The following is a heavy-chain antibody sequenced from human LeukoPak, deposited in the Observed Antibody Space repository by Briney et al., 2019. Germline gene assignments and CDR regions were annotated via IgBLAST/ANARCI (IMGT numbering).Heavy chain of an antibody. Sequence: KASETLSLTCTVSGGSISSGDYYWSWIRQPPGKGLEWIGRIYTSGSTNYNPSLNSRVTMSVDTSKNQFSLKLSSVTAADTAVYYCARDREAVANWGYDWFDPWGQGTLVTVSS. D-gene: IGHD7-27*01. CDR1: GGSISSGDYY. CDR3: ARDREAVANWGYDWFDP. V-gene: IGHV4-61*02. J-gene: IGHJ5*02. CDR2: IYTSGST.